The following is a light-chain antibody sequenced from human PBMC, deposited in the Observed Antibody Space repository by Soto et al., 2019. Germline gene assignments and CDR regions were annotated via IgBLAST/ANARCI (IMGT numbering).Light chain of an antibody. CDR3: AAWDDSLSAYYV. Sequence: QSALTQPPSASGTPGQRVTISCSGSSSNIGNNYVYWYQQVPGTAPKLLIYADNQRPSGVPDRFSGSKSGTSASLAIGGLRSEDEADYYCAAWDDSLSAYYVFGTGTKVTVL. CDR1: SSNIGNNY. J-gene: IGLJ1*01. CDR2: ADN. V-gene: IGLV1-47*01.